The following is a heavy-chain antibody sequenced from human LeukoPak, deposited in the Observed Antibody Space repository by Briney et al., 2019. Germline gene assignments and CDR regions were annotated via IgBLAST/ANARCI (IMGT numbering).Heavy chain of an antibody. CDR2: IYTGGTT. J-gene: IGHJ4*02. CDR1: GFTVSGTY. Sequence: PGRSLRLSCAASGFTVSGTYMSCVRQAPGKGLEWVSVIYTGGTTYYAVSVKARFTISRDNSKNTLYLQMNSLRAEDTAVYFCARESSGYYTVFDHWGQGTLVTVSS. V-gene: IGHV3-53*01. D-gene: IGHD3-22*01. CDR3: ARESSGYYTVFDH.